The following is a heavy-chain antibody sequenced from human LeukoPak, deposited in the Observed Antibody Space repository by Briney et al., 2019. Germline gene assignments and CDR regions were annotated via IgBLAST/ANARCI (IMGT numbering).Heavy chain of an antibody. J-gene: IGHJ4*02. CDR3: ARDAAAGTVSYLDY. V-gene: IGHV1-2*02. CDR1: GYTFTGYY. CDR2: INPNSGGT. D-gene: IGHD6-13*01. Sequence: GASVKVSCKASGYTFTGYYMHWVRQAPGQGPEWMGWINPNSGGTNYAQKFQGRVTMTRDTSISTAYMELSRLRSDDTAVYYCARDAAAGTVSYLDYWGQGTLVTVSS.